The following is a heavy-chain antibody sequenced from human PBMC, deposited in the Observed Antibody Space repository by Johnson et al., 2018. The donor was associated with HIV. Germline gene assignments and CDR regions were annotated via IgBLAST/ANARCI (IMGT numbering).Heavy chain of an antibody. CDR1: GFSFSSYW. J-gene: IGHJ3*02. V-gene: IGHV3-7*01. D-gene: IGHD1-1*01. CDR2: IKQDGSEK. Sequence: VQLVESGGHLVQPGGSLRLSCAASGFSFSSYWMTWVRQAPGMGLEWVANIKQDGSEKSYVDSVTGRFTISRDNVKQSLYLQMNSLKVEDTAIYYCARAPGTTGGAFDIWGQGTMVTVSS. CDR3: ARAPGTTGGAFDI.